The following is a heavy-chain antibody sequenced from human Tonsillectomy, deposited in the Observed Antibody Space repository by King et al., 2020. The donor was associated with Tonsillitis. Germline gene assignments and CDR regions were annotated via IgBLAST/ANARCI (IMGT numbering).Heavy chain of an antibody. CDR2: ISTSGRSI. D-gene: IGHD6-19*01. CDR3: ARVRENSSGWSAPDI. J-gene: IGHJ3*02. CDR1: GFTFSSYE. Sequence: EVQLVESGGGLVQPGGSLRLSCAASGFTFSSYEMNWVRQAPGKGLEWVSFISTSGRSIYYVDSVKGRFTISRDNAKNSLYLQMNSLRGEDTAVYYCARVRENSSGWSAPDIWGQGTMVTVSS. V-gene: IGHV3-48*03.